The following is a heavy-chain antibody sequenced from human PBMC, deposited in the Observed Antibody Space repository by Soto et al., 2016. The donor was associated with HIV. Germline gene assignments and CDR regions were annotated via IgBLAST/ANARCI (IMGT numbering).Heavy chain of an antibody. CDR1: GGTFNSYA. J-gene: IGHJ3*02. V-gene: IGHV1-69*13. Sequence: QVQLVQSGAEVKKPASSVKVSCTASGGTFNSYALSWVRQAPGQGLEWMGVIIPMFDTTNYAQNFQDRVTITADESTSTAYMELNSLRFDDMAVYYCARGSVLSAFDIWGQGTMVIVSS. CDR3: ARGSVLSAFDI. CDR2: IIPMFDTT.